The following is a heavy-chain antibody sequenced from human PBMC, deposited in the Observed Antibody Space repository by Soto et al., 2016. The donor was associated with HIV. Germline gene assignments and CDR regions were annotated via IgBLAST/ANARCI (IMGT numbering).Heavy chain of an antibody. D-gene: IGHD4-17*01. V-gene: IGHV3-53*02. Sequence: EVQLVETGGALIQPGGSLRLSCVASGFIVSSNSMTWVRQAPGKGLEWVSIIYSGGTTYYGDSVKGRFTISRDNPKNILYLQMKSLRVEDTAVYYCARVRRTTETTVAWYFDLVGPWPPWSPSPQ. CDR2: IYSGGTT. J-gene: IGHJ2*01. CDR3: ARVRRTTETTVAWYFDL. CDR1: GFIVSSNS.